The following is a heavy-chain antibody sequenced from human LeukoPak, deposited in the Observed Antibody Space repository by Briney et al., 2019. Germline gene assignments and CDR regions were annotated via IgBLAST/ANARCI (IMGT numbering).Heavy chain of an antibody. D-gene: IGHD3-10*01. CDR3: ARTSGFGELFY. CDR2: ISSSSSTI. CDR1: GFILSDHY. V-gene: IGHV3-11*04. Sequence: GGSLRLSCAASGFILSDHYMNWVRQAPGKGLEWVSYISSSSSTIYYADSVKGRFTISRDNAKNSLYLQMNSLRAEDTAVYYCARTSGFGELFYWGQGTLVTVSS. J-gene: IGHJ4*02.